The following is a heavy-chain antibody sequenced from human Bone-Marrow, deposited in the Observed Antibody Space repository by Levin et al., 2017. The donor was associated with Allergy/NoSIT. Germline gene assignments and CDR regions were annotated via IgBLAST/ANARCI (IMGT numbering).Heavy chain of an antibody. CDR2: INYSGST. J-gene: IGHJ6*03. V-gene: IGHV4-39*01. CDR1: GGSISSRTYY. D-gene: IGHD2-15*01. CDR3: ARLRDCISGSCSSYYYFYYMDV. Sequence: PGGSLRLSCSVSGGSISSRTYYWGWIRQPPGKGLQWIGTINYSGSTSYSPSLKSRVTLSMDTSTNQFSLKVRSVTAADTAVYYCARLRDCISGSCSSYYYFYYMDVWGKGTTVTVSS.